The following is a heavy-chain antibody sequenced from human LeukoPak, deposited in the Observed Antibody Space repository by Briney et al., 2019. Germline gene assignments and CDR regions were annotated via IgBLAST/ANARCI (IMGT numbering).Heavy chain of an antibody. CDR3: ARHVGEISTIDS. CDR2: IDPSDSYN. J-gene: IGHJ4*02. V-gene: IGHV5-10-1*01. CDR1: GYTFTSHW. D-gene: IGHD1-26*01. Sequence: GESLKISCKTSGYTFTSHWTSWVRQMPGTGLEWMGKIDPSDSYNNYSPSFQGHVTISTDKSIATAYLQWSSLKASDTAVYYCARHVGEISTIDSWGQGTLVTVSS.